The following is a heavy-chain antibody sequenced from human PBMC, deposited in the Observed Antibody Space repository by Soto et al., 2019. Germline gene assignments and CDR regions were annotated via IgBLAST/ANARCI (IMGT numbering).Heavy chain of an antibody. V-gene: IGHV6-1*01. D-gene: IGHD3-10*01. CDR3: ARSYYGSGSSGGYYYYYMDV. CDR2: TYYRSKWYN. J-gene: IGHJ6*03. Sequence: SQTLSLTCAISRDSVSSNSAAWNWIRQSPSRGLEWLGRTYYRSKWYNDYAVSVKSRITINPDTSKNQFSLQLNSVTPEDTAVYYFARSYYGSGSSGGYYYYYMDVWGKGTTVTVSS. CDR1: RDSVSSNSAA.